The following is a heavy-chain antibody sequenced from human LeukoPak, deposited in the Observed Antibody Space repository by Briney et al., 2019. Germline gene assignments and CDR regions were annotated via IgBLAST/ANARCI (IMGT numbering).Heavy chain of an antibody. CDR2: INPNSGGT. CDR3: ARSSSWSASDAFDI. V-gene: IGHV1-2*04. J-gene: IGHJ3*02. CDR1: GYTFTGYY. D-gene: IGHD6-13*01. Sequence: ASVKVSCKASGYTFTGYYMHWVRQAPGQGLEWMGWINPNSGGTNYAQKFQGWVTMTRDTSISTAYMELSRLRSDDTAVYYCARSSSWSASDAFDIWGQGTMVTVSS.